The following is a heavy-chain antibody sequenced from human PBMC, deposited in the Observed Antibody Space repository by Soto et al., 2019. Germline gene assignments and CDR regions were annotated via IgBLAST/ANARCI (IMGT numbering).Heavy chain of an antibody. CDR3: AREPMVRGVTSPLDR. CDR1: GYIFTGYQ. V-gene: IGHV1-2*02. CDR2: LNPNSGVT. J-gene: IGHJ3*01. D-gene: IGHD3-10*01. Sequence: ASVKVSCKASGYIFTGYQIHCVRQAPGQGLEWMGWLNPNSGVTNYAQKVQDRVTMTRDTSISTAYMELSSLRSDDTAVYYCAREPMVRGVTSPLDRWGQGTMVTVSS.